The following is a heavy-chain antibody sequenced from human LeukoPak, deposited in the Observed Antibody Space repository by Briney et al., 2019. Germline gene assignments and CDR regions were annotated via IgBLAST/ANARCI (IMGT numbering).Heavy chain of an antibody. D-gene: IGHD5-18*01. Sequence: SGGSLRLSCAASGFTFSSYSMNWVRQAPGKGLEWVSSISSSSSYIYYADSVKGRFTISRDNAKNSLYLQMNSLRAEDTAVYYCARARGYSYGSKADAFDIWGQGTMVTVSS. J-gene: IGHJ3*02. CDR3: ARARGYSYGSKADAFDI. CDR2: ISSSSSYI. V-gene: IGHV3-21*01. CDR1: GFTFSSYS.